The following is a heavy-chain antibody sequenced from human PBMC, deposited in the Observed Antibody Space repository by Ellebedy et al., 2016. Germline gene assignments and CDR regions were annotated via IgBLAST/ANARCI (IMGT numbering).Heavy chain of an antibody. CDR1: GGSISSSSYY. J-gene: IGHJ4*02. V-gene: IGHV4-39*07. CDR2: IYYSGST. D-gene: IGHD6-19*01. CDR3: ARDAVAVAGTFDY. Sequence: SETLSLXXTVSGGSISSSSYYWGWIRQPPGKGLEWIGSIYYSGSTYYNPSLKSRVTISVDTSKNQFSLTLSSVTAADTAVYYCARDAVAVAGTFDYWGQGTLVTVSS.